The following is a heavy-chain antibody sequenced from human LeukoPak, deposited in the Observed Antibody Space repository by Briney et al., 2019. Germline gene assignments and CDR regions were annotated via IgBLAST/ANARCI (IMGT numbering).Heavy chain of an antibody. CDR1: GFTFSDYY. Sequence: GGSLRLSCAASGFTFSDYYMSWIRQAPGKGLEWVSYISSSSRFIYYKDSVKGRFTISRDNANNSLDLQMNSLRAEDAAIYYCARVGGRFPLGRETVSRYVGVWGRGTTVTVSS. CDR2: ISSSSRFI. CDR3: ARVGGRFPLGRETVSRYVGV. J-gene: IGHJ6*03. D-gene: IGHD3-10*01. V-gene: IGHV3-11*01.